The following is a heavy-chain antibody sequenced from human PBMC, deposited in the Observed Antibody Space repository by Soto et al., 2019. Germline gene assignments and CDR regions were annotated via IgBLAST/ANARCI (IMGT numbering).Heavy chain of an antibody. J-gene: IGHJ4*02. D-gene: IGHD3-10*01. CDR3: AKGLTYYYGSGSYSVDY. CDR2: ISGSGGST. CDR1: GFTFSSYA. V-gene: IGHV3-23*01. Sequence: GGSLRLSCAASGFTFSSYAMSWVRQAPGKGLEWVSAISGSGGSTYYADSVKGRFTISRDNSKNTLYLQMSSLRAEDTAVYYCAKGLTYYYGSGSYSVDYWGQGTLVTVSS.